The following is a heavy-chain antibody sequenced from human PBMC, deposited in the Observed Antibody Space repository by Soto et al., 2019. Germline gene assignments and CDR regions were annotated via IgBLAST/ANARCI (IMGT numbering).Heavy chain of an antibody. J-gene: IGHJ4*02. D-gene: IGHD3-9*01. Sequence: XSVKVSCKASVYTFTGYYMHWVRQAPGQGLEWMGWINPNSGGTNYAQKFQGWVTMTRDTSISTAYMELSRLRSDDTAVYYCARGRGLRYFDRLYYFDYWGQGTLVTVSS. CDR2: INPNSGGT. CDR1: VYTFTGYY. CDR3: ARGRGLRYFDRLYYFDY. V-gene: IGHV1-2*04.